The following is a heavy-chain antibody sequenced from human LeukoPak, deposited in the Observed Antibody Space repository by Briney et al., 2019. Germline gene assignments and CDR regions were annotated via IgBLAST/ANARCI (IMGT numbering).Heavy chain of an antibody. V-gene: IGHV3-23*01. CDR2: ISSGVST. Sequence: GGSLRLSCAASGFTFSSYAMSWVRQAPGKGLEWVSTISSGVSTYYADSVKGRFTISRDNAKNSHYLQMNSLRAEDTAVYYCARGGSYYIYWGQGTLVTVSS. CDR3: ARGGSYYIY. D-gene: IGHD1-26*01. CDR1: GFTFSSYA. J-gene: IGHJ4*02.